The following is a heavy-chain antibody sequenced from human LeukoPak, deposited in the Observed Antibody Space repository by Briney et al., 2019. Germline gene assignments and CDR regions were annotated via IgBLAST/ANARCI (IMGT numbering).Heavy chain of an antibody. CDR3: ARDVGATTRGAFDY. Sequence: GGSLRLSCAASGFTFSSYSLNWVRQAPGKGLEWVSSISSSSSYIYYADSVKGRFTISRDNAKNSLYLQMNSLRAEDTAVYYCARDVGATTRGAFDYWGQGTLVTVSS. J-gene: IGHJ4*02. D-gene: IGHD1-26*01. CDR1: GFTFSSYS. CDR2: ISSSSSYI. V-gene: IGHV3-21*01.